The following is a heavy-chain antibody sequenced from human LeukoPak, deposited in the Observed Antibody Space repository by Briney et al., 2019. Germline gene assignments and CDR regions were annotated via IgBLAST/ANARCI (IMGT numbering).Heavy chain of an antibody. V-gene: IGHV3-43*01. CDR1: GFTFDDYT. D-gene: IGHD3-22*01. CDR3: ARSTTYYYDSSGYYYDY. CDR2: ISWDGGST. J-gene: IGHJ4*02. Sequence: GGSLRLSCAASGFTFDDYTMHWVRQAPGKGLEWVSLISWDGGSTYYADSVKGRFTISRDNSKNSLYLQMNSLRTEDTALYYCARSTTYYYDSSGYYYDYWGQGTLVTVSS.